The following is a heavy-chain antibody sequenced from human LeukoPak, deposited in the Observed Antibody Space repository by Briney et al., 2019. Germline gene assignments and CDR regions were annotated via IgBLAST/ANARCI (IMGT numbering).Heavy chain of an antibody. CDR2: ISGSGGST. CDR1: RFTFSSYG. CDR3: AKDLKFRQWLVPTRWDNDY. Sequence: GGSLRLSCAASRFTFSSYGMSWVRQAPGKGLEWVSSISGSGGSTYYADSVKGRFTISRDNSKNTLYLQMNSLRAGDTAVYYCAKDLKFRQWLVPTRWDNDYWGQGTLVTVSS. V-gene: IGHV3-23*01. D-gene: IGHD6-19*01. J-gene: IGHJ4*02.